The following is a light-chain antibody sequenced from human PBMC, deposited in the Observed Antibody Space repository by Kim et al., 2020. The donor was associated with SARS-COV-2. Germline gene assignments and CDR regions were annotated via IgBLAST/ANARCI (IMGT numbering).Light chain of an antibody. V-gene: IGKV1-5*03. CDR3: LQYSSYSPWT. Sequence: SVGDGVTITCRASRSISSWLAWYQQKPGKAPQLLMYKASTLGSGVPSRFSGSESGTEFTLTISSLQPDDFAVYYCLQYSSYSPWTFGQGTKVEIK. CDR2: KAS. CDR1: RSISSW. J-gene: IGKJ1*01.